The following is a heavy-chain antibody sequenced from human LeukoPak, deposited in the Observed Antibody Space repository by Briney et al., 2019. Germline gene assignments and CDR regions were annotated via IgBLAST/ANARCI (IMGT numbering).Heavy chain of an antibody. CDR1: GFTFSTYW. CDR3: TREYTAMAYDY. Sequence: PGGSLRLFCAASGFTFSTYWMSWVRQAPGKGLEWVANIKQDGSEKYYVDSVKGRFTISRDNAKNSLFLQMNNLRVDDSAIYYCTREYTAMAYDYWGQGNLVTVSS. J-gene: IGHJ4*02. CDR2: IKQDGSEK. V-gene: IGHV3-7*01. D-gene: IGHD5-18*01.